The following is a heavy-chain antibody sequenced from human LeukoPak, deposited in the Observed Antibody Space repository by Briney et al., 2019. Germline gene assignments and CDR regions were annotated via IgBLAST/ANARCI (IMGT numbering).Heavy chain of an antibody. V-gene: IGHV3-23*01. CDR2: ISGSGGST. Sequence: GGSLRLSCAASGFTFSSYAMSWVRQAPGKGLEWVSAISGSGGSTYYADSVKGRFTISRDNSKNTLYLQMNSLRAEDTAVYYCAKDGGIVVVTAIPGRYFDLWGRGTLVTVSS. CDR3: AKDGGIVVVTAIPGRYFDL. J-gene: IGHJ2*01. D-gene: IGHD2-21*02. CDR1: GFTFSSYA.